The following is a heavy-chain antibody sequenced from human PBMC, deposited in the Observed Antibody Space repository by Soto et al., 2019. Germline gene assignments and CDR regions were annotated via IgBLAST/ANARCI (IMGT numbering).Heavy chain of an antibody. D-gene: IGHD2-15*01. J-gene: IGHJ4*02. CDR2: ISSSSSTI. V-gene: IGHV3-48*02. CDR3: ARDWAQYCIGGSCYSGQGRSAFDY. Sequence: EVQLVESGGGLVQPGGSLRLSCAASGFTFSSYSMNWVRQAPGKGLEWVSYISSSSSTIYYADSVKGRFTISRDNAKNSLYLQMNSLRDEDTAVYYCARDWAQYCIGGSCYSGQGRSAFDYWGQGTLVTVSS. CDR1: GFTFSSYS.